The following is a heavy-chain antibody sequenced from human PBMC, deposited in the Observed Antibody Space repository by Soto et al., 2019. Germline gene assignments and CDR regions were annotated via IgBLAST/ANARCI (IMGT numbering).Heavy chain of an antibody. J-gene: IGHJ3*02. V-gene: IGHV3-74*01. CDR2: IHSDGSST. Sequence: GGSLRLSCAAPGFTFSRSWMPWAPQPPGKGLVWVAHIHSDGSSTSYADFVKGRFTISRDNAKNTVYLQMNSLRAEDTAMYYCIRDFGEVGSTAAFDIWGHGTMVTVSS. D-gene: IGHD1-26*01. CDR1: GFTFSRSW. CDR3: IRDFGEVGSTAAFDI.